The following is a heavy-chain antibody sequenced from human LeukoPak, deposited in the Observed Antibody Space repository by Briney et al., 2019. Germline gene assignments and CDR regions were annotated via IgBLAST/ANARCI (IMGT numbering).Heavy chain of an antibody. V-gene: IGHV3-53*01. Sequence: GGSLRLSCAASGFTVSSNSMSRVRQAPGKGLEWVSFIYSDNTHYSDSVKGRFTISRDNSKNTLYLQMNSLRAEDTAVYYCARDLLYGWLPTFDYWGQGTLVTVSS. D-gene: IGHD5-12*01. CDR1: GFTVSSNS. CDR2: IYSDNT. J-gene: IGHJ4*02. CDR3: ARDLLYGWLPTFDY.